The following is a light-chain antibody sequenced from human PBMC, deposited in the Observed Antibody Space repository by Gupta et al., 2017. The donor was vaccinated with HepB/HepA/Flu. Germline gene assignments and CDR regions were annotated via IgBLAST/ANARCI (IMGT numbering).Light chain of an antibody. Sequence: DIQMTQSPSSLSASVGDRVTITCRASQGIRDELGWYKQKPGKVPKPLIYAASSLQSGVPSRFSGSGSGKEFTLTITSRQLEDSATYYCLQHHNYPPLTFGGGTKVEI. CDR3: LQHHNYPPLT. J-gene: IGKJ4*01. CDR1: QGIRDE. V-gene: IGKV1-17*01. CDR2: AAS.